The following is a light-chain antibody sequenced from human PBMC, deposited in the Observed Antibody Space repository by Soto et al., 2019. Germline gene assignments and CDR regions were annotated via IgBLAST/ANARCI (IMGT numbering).Light chain of an antibody. V-gene: IGKV2-28*01. Sequence: DIVITKTPLSLRVTPGEPASISCSSSESLLHTNGNNYLDWYLQKPGQSPQLLIYFGSTRASGVPDRFSGSGSDTDFTLTISRVEAEDVGVYYCMQALQTRWTFGQGTKVDIK. CDR2: FGS. CDR1: ESLLHTNGNNY. CDR3: MQALQTRWT. J-gene: IGKJ1*01.